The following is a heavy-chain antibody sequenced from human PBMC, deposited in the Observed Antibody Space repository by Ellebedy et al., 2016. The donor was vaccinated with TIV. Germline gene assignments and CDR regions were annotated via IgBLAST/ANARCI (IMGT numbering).Heavy chain of an antibody. CDR2: NNLGIGDT. D-gene: IGHD3-22*01. J-gene: IGHJ5*02. V-gene: IGHV1-3*01. Sequence: AASVKVSCKASGYTFTSYAMHWVRQAPGQSLEWMGWNNLGIGDTKYSQNFQGRLTITSDASASTVYMELSSLRSGDTAVYYCAGLSRVYDSSGYNWFDPWGQGTLVTVSS. CDR1: GYTFTSYA. CDR3: AGLSRVYDSSGYNWFDP.